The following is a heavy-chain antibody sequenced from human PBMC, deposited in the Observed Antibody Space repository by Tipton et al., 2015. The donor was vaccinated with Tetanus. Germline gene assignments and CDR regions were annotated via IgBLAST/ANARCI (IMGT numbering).Heavy chain of an antibody. Sequence: TLSLTCTVSGGSISSYYWSWIRQPPGKGLEWIGYIYYSGSTNYNPSLKSRVTISVDTSKNQFSLKLSSVTASDTAVYYCASMPYYYGSGSYYNWGQGTLVTVSS. J-gene: IGHJ4*02. D-gene: IGHD3-10*01. V-gene: IGHV4-59*01. CDR2: IYYSGST. CDR1: GGSISSYY. CDR3: ASMPYYYGSGSYYN.